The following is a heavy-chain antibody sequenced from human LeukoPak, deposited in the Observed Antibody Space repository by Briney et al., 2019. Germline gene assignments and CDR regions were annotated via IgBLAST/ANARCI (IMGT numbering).Heavy chain of an antibody. J-gene: IGHJ4*02. CDR1: GYTFTSYG. CDR2: ISAYNGNT. D-gene: IGHD4-23*01. V-gene: IGHV1-18*01. Sequence: ASVKVSCKASGYTFTSYGISWVRQAPGQGLEWMGWISAYNGNTNYAQKLQGRVTMTTDTSTSTAYMELRSLRSDDTAVYYCARVEQDYGGNSGFDYWGQGTLVTVSS. CDR3: ARVEQDYGGNSGFDY.